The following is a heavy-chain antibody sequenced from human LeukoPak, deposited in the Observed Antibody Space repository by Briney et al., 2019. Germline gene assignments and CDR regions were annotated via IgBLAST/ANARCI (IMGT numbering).Heavy chain of an antibody. CDR2: ISSSGSTI. Sequence: GGSLRLSCAASGFTFSDYYMSWIRQAPGKGLEWVSYISSSGSTIYYADSVKGRFTISRDNAKNSLYLQMNSLRAEDTAVYYCARDLSIVVVVAATAHGSYGMVVWGQGTTVTVSS. CDR1: GFTFSDYY. D-gene: IGHD2-15*01. J-gene: IGHJ6*02. V-gene: IGHV3-11*01. CDR3: ARDLSIVVVVAATAHGSYGMVV.